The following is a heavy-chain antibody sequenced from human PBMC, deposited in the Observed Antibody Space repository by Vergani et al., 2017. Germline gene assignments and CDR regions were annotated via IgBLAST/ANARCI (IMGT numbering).Heavy chain of an antibody. D-gene: IGHD6-25*01. CDR2: INSDSTTF. J-gene: IGHJ4*02. Sequence: VQLVESGGGVVQPGGSLRLSCAASGFSFPGYAMSWVRQAPGKGLEWISYINSDSTTFYYADSLKGRFSSSRDNAKNSLFLQMSSLRVEDTGVYYCATGTARAADYWGQGTLVTVSS. V-gene: IGHV3-48*01. CDR1: GFSFPGYA. CDR3: ATGTARAADY.